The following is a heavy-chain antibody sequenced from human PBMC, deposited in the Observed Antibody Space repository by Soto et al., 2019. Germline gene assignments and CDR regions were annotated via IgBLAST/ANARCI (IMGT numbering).Heavy chain of an antibody. Sequence: SETLSLTCTVSGGSVSSGSYYWSWIRQPPGKGLEWIGYIYYSGSTYYNPSLKSRVTISVDRSKNQFSLKLSSVTAADTAVYYCARGGAFDWLGYFDYWGQGTLVTVSS. J-gene: IGHJ4*02. CDR1: GGSVSSGSYY. V-gene: IGHV4-30-2*01. CDR2: IYYSGST. D-gene: IGHD3-9*01. CDR3: ARGGAFDWLGYFDY.